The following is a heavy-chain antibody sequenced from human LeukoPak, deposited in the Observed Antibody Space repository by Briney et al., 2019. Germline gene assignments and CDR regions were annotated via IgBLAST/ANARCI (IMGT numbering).Heavy chain of an antibody. V-gene: IGHV1-2*02. D-gene: IGHD4-17*01. Sequence: ASVKVSCKASGYTFTSYYMHWVRQAPGQGLEWMGWINPNSGGTNYAQKFQGRVTMTRDTSISTAYMELSRLRSDDTAVYYCARDYGDYGGIDYWGQGTLVTVSS. CDR1: GYTFTSYY. J-gene: IGHJ4*02. CDR3: ARDYGDYGGIDY. CDR2: INPNSGGT.